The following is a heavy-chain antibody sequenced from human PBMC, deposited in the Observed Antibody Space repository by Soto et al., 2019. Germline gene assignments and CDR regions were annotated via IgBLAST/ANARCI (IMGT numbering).Heavy chain of an antibody. Sequence: SVKVSCKASGGTFSSYAISWVRQAPGQGLEWMGGIIPIFGTANYAQKFQGRVTITADESTSTAYMELSSLRSEDTAVYYCARHIVVVPAAPSYYYYGMDVWGQGTTVTVSS. CDR1: GGTFSSYA. V-gene: IGHV1-69*13. CDR2: IIPIFGTA. CDR3: ARHIVVVPAAPSYYYYGMDV. J-gene: IGHJ6*02. D-gene: IGHD2-2*01.